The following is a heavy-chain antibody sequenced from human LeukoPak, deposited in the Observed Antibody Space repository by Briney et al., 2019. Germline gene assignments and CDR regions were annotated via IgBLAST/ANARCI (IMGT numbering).Heavy chain of an antibody. V-gene: IGHV3-23*01. CDR3: AKAGYRGSSVNYFDY. CDR1: GFTFSSYA. CDR2: ISGSGGNT. D-gene: IGHD6-6*01. Sequence: PGGSLRLSCAPPGFTFSSYAMSWVRQAPGMGLEWLSAISGSGGNTYYADSVKGRFTISRDNSQNTLSLQMNSLRAEDTAVYFCAKAGYRGSSVNYFDYWGQGTLVTVSS. J-gene: IGHJ4*02.